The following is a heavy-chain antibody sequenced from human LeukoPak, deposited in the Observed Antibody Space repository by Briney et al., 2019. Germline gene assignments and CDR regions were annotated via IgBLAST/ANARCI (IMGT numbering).Heavy chain of an antibody. J-gene: IGHJ6*03. CDR2: ISPSGGIT. CDR1: GFTFSSHG. D-gene: IGHD3-10*01. V-gene: IGHV3-23*01. CDR3: ARDRSRVRGVIITLYYYYYYMDV. Sequence: RSGGSLRLSCAASGFTFSSHGMNWVRQAPGKGLEWVSGISPSGGITYYTDSVKGRFTISRDNSKNTQSLQMNSLRAEDTALYYCARDRSRVRGVIITLYYYYYYMDVWGKGTTVTVSS.